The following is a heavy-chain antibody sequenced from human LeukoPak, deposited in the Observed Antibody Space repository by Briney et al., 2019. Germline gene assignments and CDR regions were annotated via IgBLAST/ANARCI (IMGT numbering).Heavy chain of an antibody. CDR3: ARAYYYDSSGYLGY. J-gene: IGHJ4*02. CDR2: ISSGSRTI. Sequence: GGSLRLSCAASGFTFSSYSMNWVRQAPGKGLEWVSYISSGSRTIYYADSVKGRFTISRDNAKNTLYLQMNSLRAEDTAVYYCARAYYYDSSGYLGYWGQGTLVTVSS. D-gene: IGHD3-22*01. V-gene: IGHV3-48*04. CDR1: GFTFSSYS.